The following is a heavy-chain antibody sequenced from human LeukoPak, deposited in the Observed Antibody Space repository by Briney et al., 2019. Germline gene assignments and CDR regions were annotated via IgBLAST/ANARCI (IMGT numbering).Heavy chain of an antibody. D-gene: IGHD4-17*01. Sequence: SETLSLTCTVSGGSISSSSYYWGWIRQPPGKGLEWIGRIYYSGSTYYNPSLKSRVTISVDTSKNQFSLKLSSVTAADTAVYYCAREAYADYVFSAWFDPWGQGTLVTVSS. V-gene: IGHV4-39*07. CDR1: GGSISSSSYY. CDR2: IYYSGST. CDR3: AREAYADYVFSAWFDP. J-gene: IGHJ5*02.